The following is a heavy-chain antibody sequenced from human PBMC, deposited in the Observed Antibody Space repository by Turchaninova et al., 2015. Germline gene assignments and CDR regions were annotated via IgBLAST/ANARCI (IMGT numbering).Heavy chain of an antibody. J-gene: IGHJ4*02. CDR3: PRQRSGFLSVVSLDF. V-gene: IGHV5-51*01. Sequence: EVQLVQSGTAVKKPGESGKIACQMSGYSFSSYWMVWVRQTPAKGLGWVGGGYGGEHARRKYPSLHEQVVRPLSIATIPYLHWTFLTPSDTALFCWPRQRSGFLSVVSLDFWGQGTLVSVSS. D-gene: IGHD2-21*01. CDR1: GYSFSSYW. CDR2: GYGGEHAR.